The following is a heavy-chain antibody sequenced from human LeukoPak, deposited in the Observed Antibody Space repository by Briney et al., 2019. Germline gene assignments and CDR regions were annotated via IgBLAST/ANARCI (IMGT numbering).Heavy chain of an antibody. CDR3: ASIHSGYSSGWYYFDY. J-gene: IGHJ4*02. D-gene: IGHD6-19*01. Sequence: ASVTVSCKASGGTFSSYAISWVRQAPGQGLEWMGGIIPIFGTANYAQKFQGRVTITADESTSTAYMELSSLRSEDTAVYYCASIHSGYSSGWYYFDYWGQGTLVTVSS. CDR1: GGTFSSYA. V-gene: IGHV1-69*13. CDR2: IIPIFGTA.